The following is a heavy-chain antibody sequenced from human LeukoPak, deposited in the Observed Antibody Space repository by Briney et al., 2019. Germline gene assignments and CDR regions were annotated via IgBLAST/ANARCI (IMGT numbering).Heavy chain of an antibody. D-gene: IGHD6-19*01. J-gene: IGHJ4*02. Sequence: PGGSLRLSCAASGFTFSSYEMNWVRQAPGKGLEWVSYISSSGSTIYYADSVKGRFTISRDNAKNSLYLQMNSLRAEDTAVYYCARARLLYSSGWYLGYWGQGTLVTVSS. CDR2: ISSSGSTI. CDR1: GFTFSSYE. CDR3: ARARLLYSSGWYLGY. V-gene: IGHV3-48*03.